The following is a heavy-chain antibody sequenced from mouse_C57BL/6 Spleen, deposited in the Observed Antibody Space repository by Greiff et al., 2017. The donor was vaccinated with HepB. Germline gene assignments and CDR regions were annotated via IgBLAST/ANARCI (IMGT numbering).Heavy chain of an antibody. V-gene: IGHV14-4*01. CDR3: TTLPGSVFDY. Sequence: DVQLQESGAELVRPGASVKLSCTASGFNIKDDYMHWVKQRPEQGLEWIGWIDPENGDTEYASKFQGKATITADTSSNTAYLQLSSLTSEDTAVYYCTTLPGSVFDYWGQGTTLTVSS. CDR2: IDPENGDT. CDR1: GFNIKDDY. D-gene: IGHD1-1*01. J-gene: IGHJ2*01.